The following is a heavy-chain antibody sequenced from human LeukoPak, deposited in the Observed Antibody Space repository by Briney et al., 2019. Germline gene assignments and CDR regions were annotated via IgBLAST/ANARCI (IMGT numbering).Heavy chain of an antibody. J-gene: IGHJ3*02. CDR1: GFTFSSYA. CDR3: ARGGDSSGSKRSAFDI. V-gene: IGHV3-23*01. CDR2: ISGSGGRT. D-gene: IGHD3-22*01. Sequence: GGSLRLSCAASGFTFSSYAMSWVRQAPGKGLEWVSSISGSGGRTYYADSVKGRFTISRDNPNNTLYLQMNSLRAEDTAVYYCARGGDSSGSKRSAFDIWGQGTTVTVSS.